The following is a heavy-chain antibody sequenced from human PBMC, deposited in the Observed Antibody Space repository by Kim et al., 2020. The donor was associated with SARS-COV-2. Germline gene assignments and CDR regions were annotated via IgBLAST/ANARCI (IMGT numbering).Heavy chain of an antibody. CDR2: IYYSGST. D-gene: IGHD1-1*01. Sequence: SETLSLTCTVSGGSISSPGSFWNWIRQHPEKGLEWIGYIYYSGSTHYNPSLESRVTVSVDTSKNQFSLRLNSVTAADTAVYFCARGPPYNYFDHWGQGTLVTVSS. V-gene: IGHV4-31*03. J-gene: IGHJ4*02. CDR3: ARGPPYNYFDH. CDR1: GGSISSPGSF.